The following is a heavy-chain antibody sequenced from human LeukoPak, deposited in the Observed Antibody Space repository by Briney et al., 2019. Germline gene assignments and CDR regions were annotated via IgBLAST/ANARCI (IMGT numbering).Heavy chain of an antibody. V-gene: IGHV3-23*01. D-gene: IGHD3-10*01. J-gene: IGHJ4*02. CDR1: GLTFSIYG. Sequence: GGSLRLSCAVSGLTFSIYGMSWVRQSPGKGLEWVSAISGSATGGITNYADSVKGRLTISRDNDKNTVYLQMNNLRVEDTAVYYCANHRSAFEFWGQGTLVTVSS. CDR3: ANHRSAFEF. CDR2: ISGSATGGIT.